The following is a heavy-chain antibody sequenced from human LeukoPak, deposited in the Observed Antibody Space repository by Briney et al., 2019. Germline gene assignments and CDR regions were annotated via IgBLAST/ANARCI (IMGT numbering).Heavy chain of an antibody. J-gene: IGHJ4*02. CDR2: IWYDGSKK. Sequence: GGSLRLSYEASGFTFSSYGMHWVRQAPDKGLEWVAVIWYDGSKKYYADSVKGRFTISRDNSKNTLYLQMNSLRGEDTAVYYCARDLAARHFDYWGQGTLVTVSS. V-gene: IGHV3-33*01. CDR1: GFTFSSYG. D-gene: IGHD6-6*01. CDR3: ARDLAARHFDY.